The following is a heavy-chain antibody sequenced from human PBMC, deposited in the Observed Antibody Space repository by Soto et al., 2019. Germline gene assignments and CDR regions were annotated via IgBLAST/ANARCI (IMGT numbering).Heavy chain of an antibody. D-gene: IGHD6-6*01. Sequence: QVQLVESGGGLVQPGRSLRLSCAGSGFIFKNYALNWVRQAPGKGLEWVASITRDGYNKYYADSVKGRFTISRDNSRDTLSLQMTALRTEDSSIYYCTKSSGGSSSVGMDYWGQGTRVTVSS. V-gene: IGHV3-30*04. CDR1: GFIFKNYA. J-gene: IGHJ4*02. CDR3: TKSSGGSSSVGMDY. CDR2: ITRDGYNK.